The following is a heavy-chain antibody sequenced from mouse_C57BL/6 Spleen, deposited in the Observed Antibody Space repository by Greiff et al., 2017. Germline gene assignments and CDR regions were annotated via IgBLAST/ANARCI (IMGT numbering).Heavy chain of an antibody. D-gene: IGHD2-4*01. J-gene: IGHJ4*01. Sequence: EVTLQESGGGLVKPGGSLKLSCAASGFTFSDYGMHWVRQAPEKGLEWVAYISSGSSTIYYADTVKGRFTISRDNAKNTLFLQMTSLRSEDTAMYYCARRTIYYDYDEGLYAMDYWGQGTSVTVSS. CDR1: GFTFSDYG. V-gene: IGHV5-17*01. CDR3: ARRTIYYDYDEGLYAMDY. CDR2: ISSGSSTI.